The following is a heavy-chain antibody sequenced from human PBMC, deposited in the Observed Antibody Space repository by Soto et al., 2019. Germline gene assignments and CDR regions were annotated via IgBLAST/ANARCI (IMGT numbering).Heavy chain of an antibody. CDR2: IDNSGNI. CDR3: VRGNDFGDFFDY. D-gene: IGHD4-17*01. J-gene: IGHJ4*02. V-gene: IGHV4-30-4*01. Sequence: QVQLVESGPGLVKPSQTLSLTCTVSGASISSGDDYWTWIRQPPGKGLEWIGYIDNSGNIYHNPSLKSRRTISLDTSKNQFSLKVSAVPAADTAGYYCVRGNDFGDFFDYWGQGTRVTVSS. CDR1: GASISSGDDY.